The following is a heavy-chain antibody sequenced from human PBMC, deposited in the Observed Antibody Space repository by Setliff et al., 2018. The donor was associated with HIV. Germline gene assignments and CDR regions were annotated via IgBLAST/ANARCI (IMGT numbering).Heavy chain of an antibody. CDR2: IKQDGSEK. J-gene: IGHJ4*02. Sequence: PGGSLRLSCVASGFIFSEYAMHWVRQAPGKGLEWVAIIKQDGSEKYYVDSVKGRFTISRDNAKNSLFLQMNSLRAEDTALYYCARDFSGGHYHDYWGQGTLVTVSS. CDR3: ARDFSGGHYHDY. CDR1: GFIFSEYA. V-gene: IGHV3-7*01. D-gene: IGHD2-15*01.